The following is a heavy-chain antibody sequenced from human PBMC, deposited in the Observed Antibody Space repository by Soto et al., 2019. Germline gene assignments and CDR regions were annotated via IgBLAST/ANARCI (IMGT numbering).Heavy chain of an antibody. CDR1: GGSISSNNYY. V-gene: IGHV4-39*01. CDR2: IYYSGST. D-gene: IGHD3-16*01. CDR3: ARLGDGDFNY. Sequence: QLQLQESGPGLVKPSETLSLTCTVSGGSISSNNYYWGWIRQPPGKGLEWIGSIYYSGSTYYNPSLKSRVTISVDTSKNQFSLKLSSVTAADTAVYYCARLGDGDFNYWGQGTLVTVSS. J-gene: IGHJ4*02.